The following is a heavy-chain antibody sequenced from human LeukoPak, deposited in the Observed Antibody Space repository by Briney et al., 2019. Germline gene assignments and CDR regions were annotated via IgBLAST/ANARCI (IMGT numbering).Heavy chain of an antibody. D-gene: IGHD6-13*01. V-gene: IGHV3-33*01. CDR1: GFTFSSYG. J-gene: IGHJ4*02. CDR2: IWYDGSNK. Sequence: GGSLRLSCAASGFTFSSYGMHWVRQAPGKGLEGVAVIWYDGSNKYYADSVKGRFTISRDNSKNTLYLQMNSLRAEDTAVYYCARSSAAGFFDYWGQGTLVTVSS. CDR3: ARSSAAGFFDY.